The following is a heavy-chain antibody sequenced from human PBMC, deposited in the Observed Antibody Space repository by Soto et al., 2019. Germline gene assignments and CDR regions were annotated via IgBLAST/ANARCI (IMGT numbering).Heavy chain of an antibody. D-gene: IGHD3-10*01. CDR1: GFTVSSTY. Sequence: EVQLVESGGGLHQQGGSLRLSCAASGFTVSSTYMSWVRQAPGKGLEWVSIIFSSGESFYADSVKGRFTISRDSSDNTVYLQMNSLKAEDTAVYYCARGGIGMVRTFDHWGQGTLATVSS. CDR2: IFSSGES. V-gene: IGHV3-53*01. J-gene: IGHJ4*02. CDR3: ARGGIGMVRTFDH.